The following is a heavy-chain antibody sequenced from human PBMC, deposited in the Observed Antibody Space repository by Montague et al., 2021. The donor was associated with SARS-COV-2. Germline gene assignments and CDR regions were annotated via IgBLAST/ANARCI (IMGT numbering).Heavy chain of an antibody. Sequence: SETLSLTCTVSGGSISSYYWSWIRQPPGKGLEWIGQIHHTGSTIYKPSLKSRVTISEDTSKNQFSLKMTSVTATDTAVYYCARGGHQLRFGLDVWGQGTTVTVSS. CDR1: GGSISSYY. CDR2: IHHTGST. D-gene: IGHD3-16*01. J-gene: IGHJ6*02. V-gene: IGHV4-34*01. CDR3: ARGGHQLRFGLDV.